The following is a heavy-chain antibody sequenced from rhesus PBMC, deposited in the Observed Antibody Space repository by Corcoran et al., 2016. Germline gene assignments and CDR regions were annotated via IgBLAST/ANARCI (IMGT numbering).Heavy chain of an antibody. Sequence: QVQLQESGPGLVKPSETLSLTCAVSGYSISSGYYWGWIRPPPGKGLEYIGLSTGRSGSTYDHPSLRSRVTMSNDTSKNQFALKLSSVTAADTAVYYCARDPQYDFDYWGQGVLVTVSS. D-gene: IGHD3S6*01. CDR2: STGRSGST. V-gene: IGHV4-99*01. CDR3: ARDPQYDFDY. J-gene: IGHJ4*01. CDR1: GYSISSGYY.